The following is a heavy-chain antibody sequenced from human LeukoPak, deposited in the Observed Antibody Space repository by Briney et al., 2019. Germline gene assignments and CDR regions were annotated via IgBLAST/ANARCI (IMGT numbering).Heavy chain of an antibody. J-gene: IGHJ4*02. V-gene: IGHV3-21*01. CDR3: ARVSPGNYANYFDY. CDR2: ISSSSSYI. CDR1: GFTFSSYS. D-gene: IGHD1-7*01. Sequence: GGSLRLSCEASGFTFSSYSMNWVRQAPGKGLEWVSSISSSSSYIYYADSVKGRFTISRDNAKNSLYLQMNSLRAEDTAVYYCARVSPGNYANYFDYWGQGTLVTVSS.